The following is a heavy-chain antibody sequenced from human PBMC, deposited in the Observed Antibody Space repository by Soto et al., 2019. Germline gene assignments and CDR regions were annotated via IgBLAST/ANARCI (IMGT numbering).Heavy chain of an antibody. V-gene: IGHV2-5*01. CDR3: AKSGSSGWYGWFDP. J-gene: IGHJ5*02. Sequence: SGPTLVNPTQTLTLTCIFSGFSLRTSGVGVGWIRHPPGQALEWLGFIYWNDDKRYSPSLKSRLTITKDTSKNQVVLTMTNMDPVDTATYYCAKSGSSGWYGWFDPWGQGTLVTVSS. CDR2: IYWNDDK. D-gene: IGHD6-19*01. CDR1: GFSLRTSGVG.